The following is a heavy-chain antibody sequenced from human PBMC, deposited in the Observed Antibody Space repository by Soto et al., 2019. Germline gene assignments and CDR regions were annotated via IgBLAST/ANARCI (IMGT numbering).Heavy chain of an antibody. CDR1: GFSFSSYV. CDR2: TTYDGGIK. V-gene: IGHV3-30*03. Sequence: PGGSLRLSCAASGFSFSSYVMEWGRLAPGKGLEWVAATTYDGGIKHYVDSVKGRFTISRDNSKNTLYLQMNSLRVEDTATYYCAGALENPYFYYGLNVWGQGTTVTVSS. J-gene: IGHJ6*02. D-gene: IGHD1-1*01. CDR3: AGALENPYFYYGLNV.